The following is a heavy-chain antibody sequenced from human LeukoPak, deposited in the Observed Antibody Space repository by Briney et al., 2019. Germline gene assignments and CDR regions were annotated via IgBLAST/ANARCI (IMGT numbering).Heavy chain of an antibody. V-gene: IGHV1-46*01. Sequence: ASVKVSCKASGYTFTSYYMHWVRQAPGQGLEWMGIINPSGGSTSYAQKFQGRVTMTRDTSISTVYINLSRLTSDDTAMYYCARGQGASSLRRMDVWGQGTTVTVSS. D-gene: IGHD6-13*01. J-gene: IGHJ6*02. CDR3: ARGQGASSLRRMDV. CDR1: GYTFTSYY. CDR2: INPSGGST.